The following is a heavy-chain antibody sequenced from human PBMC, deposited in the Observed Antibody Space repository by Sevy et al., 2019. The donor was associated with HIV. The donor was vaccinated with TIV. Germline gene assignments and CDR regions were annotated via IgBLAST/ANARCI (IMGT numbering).Heavy chain of an antibody. CDR2: INQDGSHH. D-gene: IGHD2-8*01. CDR3: ARGYCTNDVCSRGY. V-gene: IGHV3-7*01. CDR1: GFSFRSCW. J-gene: IGHJ4*01. Sequence: GGSLRLSCAASGFTSGFSFRSCWMNWVRQAPGKGLEWVANINQDGSHHNYLDSVKGRFTISRDNAKNSLYLQMNSLRAEDTAVYYCARGYCTNDVCSRGYWGQGTRVTVSS.